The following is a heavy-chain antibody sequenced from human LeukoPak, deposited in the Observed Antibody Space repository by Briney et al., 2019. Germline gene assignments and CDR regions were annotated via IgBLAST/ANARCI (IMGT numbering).Heavy chain of an antibody. CDR3: ARARHTGYDFWSTYYFPFDY. J-gene: IGHJ4*02. CDR1: GYTFIDYH. D-gene: IGHD3-3*01. CDR2: INPNSRDT. V-gene: IGHV1-2*02. Sequence: ASVKVSCKASGYTFIDYHIHWVRQAPGQGLEWMGWINPNSRDTNYAQKFQGRVTMTTDTSISTAHMELSGLASDDTAVYYCARARHTGYDFWSTYYFPFDYWGQGTLVPVSS.